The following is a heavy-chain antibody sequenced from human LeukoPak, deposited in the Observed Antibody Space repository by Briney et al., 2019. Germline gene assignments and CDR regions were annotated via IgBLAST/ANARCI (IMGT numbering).Heavy chain of an antibody. V-gene: IGHV4-34*01. J-gene: IGHJ4*02. CDR1: GGSFSGYY. Sequence: KPSETLSLTCAVYGGSFSGYYWSWIRQPPGKGLEWIGEINHSGSTNYNPSLKSRVTISVDTSKNQFSLKLSSVTAADTAVYYCARGRGYCSGGSCYHSPQLNYWGQGTLVTVSS. CDR3: ARGRGYCSGGSCYHSPQLNY. D-gene: IGHD2-15*01. CDR2: INHSGST.